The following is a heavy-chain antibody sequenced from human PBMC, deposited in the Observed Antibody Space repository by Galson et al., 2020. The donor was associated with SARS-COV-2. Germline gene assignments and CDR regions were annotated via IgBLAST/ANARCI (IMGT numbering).Heavy chain of an antibody. D-gene: IGHD2-15*01. CDR2: INVGSGKT. V-gene: IGHV1-58*01. J-gene: IGHJ4*01. Sequence: SVKVSCKASGFTFTNFAVQWVRQAHGQRLEWIGWINVGSGKTKYAQKFQERVTITRDMSTTTAYMELSSLRYEDTSVYYCAAFIGSPAYGGHGTLVTVSA. CDR1: GFTFTNFA. CDR3: AAFIGSPAY.